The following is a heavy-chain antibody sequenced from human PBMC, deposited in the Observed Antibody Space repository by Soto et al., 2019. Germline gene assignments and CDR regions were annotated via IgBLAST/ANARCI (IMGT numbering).Heavy chain of an antibody. V-gene: IGHV1-8*02. CDR2: VNPSSGNT. CDR3: ARAAMYIWNDH. Sequence: QVQLVQSGAEVKRPGASVKVSCEASGYTFTTYDINWVRQASGQGLEWMGCVNPSSGNTVYAQKCHGRVTMTSDTSISTAYMELSSLKSDDTAIYYCARAAMYIWNDHWGQGTLVTVSS. D-gene: IGHD1-20*01. CDR1: GYTFTTYD. J-gene: IGHJ5*02.